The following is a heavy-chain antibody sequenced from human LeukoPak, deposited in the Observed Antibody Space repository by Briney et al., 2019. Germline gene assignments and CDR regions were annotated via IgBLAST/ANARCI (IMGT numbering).Heavy chain of an antibody. CDR2: ISSSSSYI. D-gene: IGHD4-23*01. J-gene: IGHJ4*02. Sequence: PGGSLRLSCAASGFTFSSYSMNWVRQAPGKGLEWVSSISSSSSYIYYADSVKGRFTISRDNAKNSLYLQMNSLRAEDTAVYYCASVNPVTYAPFDYWGQGTLVTVSS. V-gene: IGHV3-21*01. CDR1: GFTFSSYS. CDR3: ASVNPVTYAPFDY.